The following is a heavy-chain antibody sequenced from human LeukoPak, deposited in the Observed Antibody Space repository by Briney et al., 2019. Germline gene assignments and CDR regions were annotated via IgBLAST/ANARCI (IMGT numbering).Heavy chain of an antibody. D-gene: IGHD2-2*01. CDR1: GFTFDDYA. J-gene: IGHJ6*03. V-gene: IGHV3-9*01. CDR2: ISWNSGSI. CDR3: ARTPGRYCSSTSCLDYYYYMDV. Sequence: GRSLRLSCAASGFTFDDYAMHWVRQAPGKGLEWVSGISWNSGSIDYVDSVKGRFTISRDNAKNSLYLQMNSLRAEDTAVYYCARTPGRYCSSTSCLDYYYYMDVWGKGTTVTVSS.